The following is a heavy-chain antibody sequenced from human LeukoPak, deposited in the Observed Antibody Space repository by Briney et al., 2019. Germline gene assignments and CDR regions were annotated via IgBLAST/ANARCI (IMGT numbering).Heavy chain of an antibody. CDR2: INNDMTTT. V-gene: IGHV3-74*01. D-gene: IGHD3-3*01. J-gene: IGHJ3*02. CDR3: ARADHINFSSAYDI. CDR1: GLTLTNSW. Sequence: GGSLRLSCAGSGLTLTNSWMHWVRQAPGKGLVWVSRINNDMTTTNYADSVKGRFTVSRDNTKNTVYLQMNGLRAEDTAVYYCARADHINFSSAYDIWGQGTMVTVSS.